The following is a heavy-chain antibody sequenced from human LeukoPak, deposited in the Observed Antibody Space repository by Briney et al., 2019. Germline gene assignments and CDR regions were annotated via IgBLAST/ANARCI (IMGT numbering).Heavy chain of an antibody. CDR1: GLTFSGYW. V-gene: IGHV3-74*01. CDR2: IRSDGSIT. D-gene: IGHD1-26*01. Sequence: SGGSLRLSCAASGLTFSGYWMHWVRQAPGKGLAWVSVIRSDGSITTYADSVKGRFTISRNTAKNTLYLQMNSLRAEDTAVYYCARDGRSGNFDKWGQGTLVSVSS. CDR3: ARDGRSGNFDK. J-gene: IGHJ4*02.